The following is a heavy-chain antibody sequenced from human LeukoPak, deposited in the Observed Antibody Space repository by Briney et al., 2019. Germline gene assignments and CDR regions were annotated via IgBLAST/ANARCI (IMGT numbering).Heavy chain of an antibody. Sequence: GESLKISYKGSGYSFSTYWIGWVRQMPGKGLEWMGIIYPGDSDTRYNPSFQGQVTISADKSIDTAYLQWSSLKPSDTAIYYCARHGRGVGATRDWFDPWGQGTLVTVSS. D-gene: IGHD1-26*01. CDR3: ARHGRGVGATRDWFDP. J-gene: IGHJ5*02. V-gene: IGHV5-51*01. CDR1: GYSFSTYW. CDR2: IYPGDSDT.